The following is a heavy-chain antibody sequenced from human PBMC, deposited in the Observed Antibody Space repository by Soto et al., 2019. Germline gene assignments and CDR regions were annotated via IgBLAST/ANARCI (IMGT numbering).Heavy chain of an antibody. V-gene: IGHV1-2*02. CDR3: ARSLSPTDLNKPNSRDYNNWYDP. CDR1: GYTFTGYY. D-gene: IGHD3-10*01. CDR2: INPKSGGT. J-gene: IGHJ5*02. Sequence: ASVKVSCKASGYTFTGYYLHWLRQAPGQGLEWMGWINPKSGGTKYAQNFQGRVTMARETFISTAYMDLIRLRSDDSAVYLWARSLSPTDLNKPNSRDYNNWYDPWGQGTLVTVSS.